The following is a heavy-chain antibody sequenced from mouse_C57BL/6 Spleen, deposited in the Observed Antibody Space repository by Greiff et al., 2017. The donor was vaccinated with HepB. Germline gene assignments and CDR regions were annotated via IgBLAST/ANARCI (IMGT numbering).Heavy chain of an antibody. D-gene: IGHD1-1*01. J-gene: IGHJ3*01. V-gene: IGHV1-42*01. Sequence: VQLKQSGPELVKPGASVKISCKASGYSFTGYYMNWVKQSPEKSLEWIGEINPSTGGTTYNQKFKAKATLTVDKSSSTAYMQLKSLTSEDSAVYYCAEGYYGAYWGQGTLVTVSA. CDR1: GYSFTGYY. CDR2: INPSTGGT. CDR3: AEGYYGAY.